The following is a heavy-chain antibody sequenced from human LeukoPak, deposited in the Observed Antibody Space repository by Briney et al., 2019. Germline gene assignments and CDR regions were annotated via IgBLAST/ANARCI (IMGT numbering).Heavy chain of an antibody. V-gene: IGHV3-21*01. CDR2: ISSSSSYI. D-gene: IGHD4-17*01. CDR3: ARDSATVTTPDY. CDR1: GFTFSSYS. Sequence: PGGSLRLSCAASGFTFSSYSMNWVRQAPGKGLEWVSSISSSSSYIYYADSVKGRFTISRDNAKNSLYLQMNSLRAEDTAVYYCARDSATVTTPDYWGQGTLVTVSS. J-gene: IGHJ4*02.